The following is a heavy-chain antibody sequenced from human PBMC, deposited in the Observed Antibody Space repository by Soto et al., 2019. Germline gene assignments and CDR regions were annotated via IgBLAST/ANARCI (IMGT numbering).Heavy chain of an antibody. V-gene: IGHV3-74*02. J-gene: IGHJ6*02. CDR1: GFSFSSYW. Sequence: EVQLVKSGGGLVRPGGSLRLSCAASGFSFSSYWMHWVRQVPGKGLVWVARMNEDGGTTDYADSVKGRFTISRDNAKNTLYLQMNSLRVEDTAVYYCASVLSGRADVWGQGTTVTVSS. CDR2: MNEDGGTT. CDR3: ASVLSGRADV. D-gene: IGHD3-10*01.